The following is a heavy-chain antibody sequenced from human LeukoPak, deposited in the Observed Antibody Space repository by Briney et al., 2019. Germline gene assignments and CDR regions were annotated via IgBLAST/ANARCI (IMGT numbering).Heavy chain of an antibody. CDR3: ARVQAPGYFDL. CDR2: ISWNSGSI. J-gene: IGHJ2*01. CDR1: GFTFDDYA. Sequence: PGGSLRLSCAASGFTFDDYAMHWVRQAPGKGLEWVSGISWNSGSIAYGDSVKGRFTISRDNARNSLYLQMNSLRAEDTALYHCARVQAPGYFDLWGRGTLVTVSS. D-gene: IGHD4-11*01. V-gene: IGHV3-9*01.